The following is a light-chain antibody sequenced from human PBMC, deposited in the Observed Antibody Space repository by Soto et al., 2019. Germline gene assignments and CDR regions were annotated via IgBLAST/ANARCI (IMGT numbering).Light chain of an antibody. CDR1: SSDVGNYDY. CDR3: TSYTPSSTYV. CDR2: AVS. J-gene: IGLJ1*01. Sequence: QSALTQPDSVSGSPGQSITISCTGTSSDVGNYDYVSWYQQYPGKAPRLMIYAVSRRPSGISDRFSGSKSGNTASLTISGLQAEYEADYYCTSYTPSSTYVFGTGTKLTVL. V-gene: IGLV2-14*01.